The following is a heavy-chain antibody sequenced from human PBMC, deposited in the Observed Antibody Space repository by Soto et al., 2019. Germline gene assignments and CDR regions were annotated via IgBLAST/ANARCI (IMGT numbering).Heavy chain of an antibody. V-gene: IGHV3-7*04. CDR1: GFTLSSYW. CDR3: AGLVGRQCLNQ. Sequence: EVQLVESGGGLVQPGGSLRLSCVASGFTLSSYWMTWVRQPPGRGLEWVTNINQNAGKIYYVDSVKGRFTVSRDNAKNSLYLQMNSMSVEDTAVYYCAGLVGRQCLNQWGQGTLVTVSS. D-gene: IGHD2-15*01. J-gene: IGHJ4*02. CDR2: INQNAGKI.